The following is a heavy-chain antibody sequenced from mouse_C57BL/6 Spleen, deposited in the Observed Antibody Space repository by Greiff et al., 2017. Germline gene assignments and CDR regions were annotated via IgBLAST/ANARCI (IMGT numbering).Heavy chain of an antibody. Sequence: EVQGVESGGGLVQPGGSMKLSCAASGFTFSDAWMDWVRQSPEKGLEWVAEIRNKANNHATYYAESVKGRFTISRDDSKSSVYLQMNSLRAEDTGIYYCTTVVATRYFDVWGTGTTVTVSS. CDR1: GFTFSDAW. CDR2: IRNKANNHAT. J-gene: IGHJ1*03. D-gene: IGHD1-1*01. V-gene: IGHV6-6*01. CDR3: TTVVATRYFDV.